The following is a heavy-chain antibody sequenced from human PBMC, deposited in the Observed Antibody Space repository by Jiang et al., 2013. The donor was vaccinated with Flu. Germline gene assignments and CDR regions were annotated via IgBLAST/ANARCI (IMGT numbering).Heavy chain of an antibody. J-gene: IGHJ3*02. CDR2: INPGDSDI. D-gene: IGHD3-22*01. CDR1: GYTFTNYW. Sequence: VQLVESGAGVKKPGDSLKISCKASGYTFTNYWIAWVRQMTGKGLEWTGAINPGDSDIMYSPSFRGQVTIAADKSKNTAYLQWSSLKASDTAMYFCARFDSSIDVFDIWGQGTMVTVSS. CDR3: ARFDSSIDVFDI. V-gene: IGHV5-51*01.